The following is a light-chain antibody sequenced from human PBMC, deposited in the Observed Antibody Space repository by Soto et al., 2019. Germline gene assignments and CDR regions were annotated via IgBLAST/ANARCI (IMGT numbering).Light chain of an antibody. CDR3: QQYGSSPT. V-gene: IGKV3-20*01. J-gene: IGKJ1*01. Sequence: EIVLTQSPGTLSLSPGERATLSCRASQSVSSSYLAWYQQKPGQAPRLLIYGASSRATGIPDRFSGSGSGPDLTLTISRLEPEDCAVYYCQQYGSSPTFGQGTKVEIK. CDR2: GAS. CDR1: QSVSSSY.